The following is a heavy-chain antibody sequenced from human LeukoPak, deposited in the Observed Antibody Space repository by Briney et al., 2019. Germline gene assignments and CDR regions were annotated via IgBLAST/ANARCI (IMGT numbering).Heavy chain of an antibody. V-gene: IGHV1-46*01. CDR2: INPSGGST. D-gene: IGHD3-3*01. Sequence: ASVKVSCKASGYTFTSYYMHWVRQAPGQGLEWMGIINPSGGSTSYAQKFQGRVTMTRDTSTSTVYMELSSLRSEDTAVYYCARVGSAIFGVVNPVFNWFDPWGQGTLVTVSS. CDR3: ARVGSAIFGVVNPVFNWFDP. J-gene: IGHJ5*02. CDR1: GYTFTSYY.